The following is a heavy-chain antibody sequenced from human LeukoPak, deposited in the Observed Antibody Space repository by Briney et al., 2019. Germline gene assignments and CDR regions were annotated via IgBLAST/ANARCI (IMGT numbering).Heavy chain of an antibody. D-gene: IGHD3-9*01. Sequence: PGGSLRLSYALSGFTFSSHWMCWLRQAPATGREWVADINQDGSQRYYVESPNGRFTISRDNTNNSLSLQMDTLRFDHRALRCFSRDGFDAGIYFDYWGQGALFTVSS. J-gene: IGHJ4*02. CDR1: GFTFSSHW. V-gene: IGHV3-7*01. CDR2: INQDGSQR. CDR3: SRDGFDAGIYFDY.